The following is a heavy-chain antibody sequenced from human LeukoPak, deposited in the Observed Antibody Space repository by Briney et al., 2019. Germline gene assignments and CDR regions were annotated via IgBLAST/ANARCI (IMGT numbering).Heavy chain of an antibody. V-gene: IGHV1-18*01. Sequence: VASVKVSCKASGYTFTSYGISWVRQAPGQGLEWMGWISAYNGNTNYAQKLQSRVTMTTDTSTSTAYMELRSLRSDDTAVYYCARQPDALVYLGWFDPWGQGTLVTVSS. CDR3: ARQPDALVYLGWFDP. CDR1: GYTFTSYG. J-gene: IGHJ5*02. CDR2: ISAYNGNT. D-gene: IGHD2-8*01.